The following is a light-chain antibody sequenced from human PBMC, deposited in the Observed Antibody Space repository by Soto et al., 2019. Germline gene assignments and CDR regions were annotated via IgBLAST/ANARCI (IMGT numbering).Light chain of an antibody. V-gene: IGKV3-11*01. CDR2: DAS. CDR3: QQRSFWIT. J-gene: IGKJ1*01. CDR1: QSVSSY. Sequence: EIVLTQSPATLSLSPVDRATLSCRASQSVSSYLAWYQQKPGQAPRLLIYDASNRATGIPVRFSGSGSGTDFTLTISSLEPEDFAVYYCQQRSFWITFGQGTKVDIK.